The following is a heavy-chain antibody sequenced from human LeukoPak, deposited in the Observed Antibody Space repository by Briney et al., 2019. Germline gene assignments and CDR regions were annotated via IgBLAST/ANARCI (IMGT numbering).Heavy chain of an antibody. J-gene: IGHJ6*02. CDR3: ARGSGTHYYHYSMDV. V-gene: IGHV3-64*01. CDR2: ISSTGGST. D-gene: IGHD3-10*01. CDR1: GFTFDNYA. Sequence: GGSLRLSCAASGFTFDNYALHWVRQAPGKGLEYVSGISSTGGSTTFANTVKDRFTISRDNSKNTLYLQMGGLRAEDMAVYYCARGSGTHYYHYSMDVWGQGTTVTVSS.